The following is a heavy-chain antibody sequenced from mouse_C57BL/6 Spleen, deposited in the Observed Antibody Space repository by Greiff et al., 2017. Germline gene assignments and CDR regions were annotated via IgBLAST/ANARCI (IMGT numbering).Heavy chain of an antibody. Sequence: QVQLQQPGAELVKPGASVKLSCKASGYTFTSYWMQWVKQRPGQGLEWIGEIDPSDSYTNYNQKFKGKATLTVDTSSSTAYMQLSSLTSEDSAVYYCARSHYYGSSRDYFDDWGKGTTLTVAS. V-gene: IGHV1-50*01. CDR3: ARSHYYGSSRDYFDD. CDR2: IDPSDSYT. D-gene: IGHD1-1*01. CDR1: GYTFTSYW. J-gene: IGHJ2*01.